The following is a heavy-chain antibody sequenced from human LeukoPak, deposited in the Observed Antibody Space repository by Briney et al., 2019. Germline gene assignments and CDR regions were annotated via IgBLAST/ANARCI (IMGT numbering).Heavy chain of an antibody. CDR1: GGSISSYY. V-gene: IGHV4-59*01. CDR2: IYYSGST. Sequence: SETLSLTCTVSGGSISSYYWSWIRQPPGKGLEWIGYIYYSGSTNYNPSLKSRVTISLDTSKNQFSLKLSSATAADTAVYYCASVVAVTGTYYYMDVWGKGTTVTVSS. D-gene: IGHD2-15*01. J-gene: IGHJ6*03. CDR3: ASVVAVTGTYYYMDV.